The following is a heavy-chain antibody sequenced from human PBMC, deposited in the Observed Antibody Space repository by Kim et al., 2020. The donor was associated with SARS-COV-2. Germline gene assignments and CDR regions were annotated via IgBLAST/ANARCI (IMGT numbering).Heavy chain of an antibody. CDR1: GYSFNDYW. V-gene: IGHV5-51*01. D-gene: IGHD3-22*01. CDR2: IYPGDSDT. CDR3: ARHSKSMIVSAPDFDY. Sequence: GESLKISCKASGYSFNDYWIVWVRQMPGKGLEWVGVIYPGDSDTRYSPSFQGQVTISVDKSVNTAFLQWNSLKASDTATYFCARHSKSMIVSAPDFDYWGQGTRVAVST. J-gene: IGHJ4*02.